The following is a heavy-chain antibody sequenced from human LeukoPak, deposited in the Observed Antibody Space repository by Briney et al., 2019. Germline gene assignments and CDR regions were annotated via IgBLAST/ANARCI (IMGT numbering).Heavy chain of an antibody. CDR3: AKGVNYFVLEY. Sequence: ASVKVSCKAPGYTFTGYYMHWVRQAPGQGLEWMGWINPNSGGTNYVQKFQGRVTMTRDTSISTAYMELSRLRSDDTAVYYCAKGVNYFVLEYWGQGTLVTISS. D-gene: IGHD3-10*02. J-gene: IGHJ4*02. CDR2: INPNSGGT. CDR1: GYTFTGYY. V-gene: IGHV1-2*02.